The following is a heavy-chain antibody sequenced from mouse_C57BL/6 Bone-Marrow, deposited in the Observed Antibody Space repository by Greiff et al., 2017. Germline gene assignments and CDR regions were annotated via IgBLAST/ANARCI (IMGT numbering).Heavy chain of an antibody. CDR3: ARAILRLFYFDY. Sequence: QVQLQQPGAELVKPGASVKLSCKASGYTFTSYWMQWVKQRPGKGLEWIGEIDPSDGYTNYNQKFKGKATLTVDPSSSTAYMQLSSLTSEDSAVYYCARAILRLFYFDYWGQGTTLTVAS. D-gene: IGHD1-1*01. CDR1: GYTFTSYW. J-gene: IGHJ2*01. V-gene: IGHV1-50*01. CDR2: IDPSDGYT.